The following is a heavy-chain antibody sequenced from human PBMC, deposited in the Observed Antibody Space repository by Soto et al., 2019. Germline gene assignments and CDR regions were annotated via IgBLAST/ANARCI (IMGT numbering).Heavy chain of an antibody. J-gene: IGHJ4*02. CDR2: ISGSGGST. D-gene: IGHD6-19*01. CDR3: AKDRSSGWRFPLDYFDY. CDR1: GFTFSSYA. Sequence: PVGSLRLSCAASGFTFSSYAMSWVRQAPGKGLEWVSAISGSGGSTYYADSVKGRFTISRDNSKNTLYLQMNSLRAEDTAVYYCAKDRSSGWRFPLDYFDYWGQGTLVTVS. V-gene: IGHV3-23*01.